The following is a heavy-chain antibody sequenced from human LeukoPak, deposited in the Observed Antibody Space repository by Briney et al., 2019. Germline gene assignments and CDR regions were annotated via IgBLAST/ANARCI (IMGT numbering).Heavy chain of an antibody. Sequence: GXTYYADSVKGRFTISRDNSKNTLYLQMNSLRAEDTAVYYCAKDISSTSAAAWYYDSSGSGNWGQGTLVTVSS. CDR2: GXT. CDR3: AKDISSTSAAAWYYDSSGSGN. V-gene: IGHV3-23*01. D-gene: IGHD3-22*01. J-gene: IGHJ4*02.